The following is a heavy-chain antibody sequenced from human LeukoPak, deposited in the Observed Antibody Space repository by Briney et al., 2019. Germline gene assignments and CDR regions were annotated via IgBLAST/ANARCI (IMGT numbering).Heavy chain of an antibody. CDR3: ARSTVVTRHNWFDP. CDR2: IYTSGST. Sequence: PSETLSLTCTVSGGSISSYYWSWIRQPAGKGLEWIGRIYTSGSTNYNPSLKSRVTMSVDTSKNQFSLKLSSVTAADTAVYYCARSTVVTRHNWFDPWGQGTLVTVSS. V-gene: IGHV4-4*07. J-gene: IGHJ5*02. CDR1: GGSISSYY. D-gene: IGHD4-23*01.